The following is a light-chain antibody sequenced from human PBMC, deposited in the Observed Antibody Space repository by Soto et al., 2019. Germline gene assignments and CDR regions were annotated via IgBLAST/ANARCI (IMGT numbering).Light chain of an antibody. J-gene: IGKJ1*01. V-gene: IGKV3-15*01. Sequence: EIVLTQSPATLSVFPGERATLSCRASQGVNSNLAWYQQKPGQSPRLLIYGSSTRSTGIPARFSGSGSGTAFTITISSLQSDDFAVYAGQQYDNWPPWTFGQGTKVEIK. CDR3: QQYDNWPPWT. CDR2: GSS. CDR1: QGVNSN.